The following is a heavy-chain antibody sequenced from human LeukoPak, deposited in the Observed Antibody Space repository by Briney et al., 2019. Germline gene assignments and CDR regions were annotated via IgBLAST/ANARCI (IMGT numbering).Heavy chain of an antibody. J-gene: IGHJ4*02. D-gene: IGHD3-9*01. Sequence: GGSLRLSCAASGFTFSSAWMSWVRQAPGKGLEWVGRIKSKTDGGTTDYAAPVKGRFTISRDDSKNTLYLQMNSLKTEDTAVYYCTTDRKVLRYFDWSDYWGQGTLVTVSS. CDR3: TTDRKVLRYFDWSDY. V-gene: IGHV3-15*01. CDR2: IKSKTDGGTT. CDR1: GFTFSSAW.